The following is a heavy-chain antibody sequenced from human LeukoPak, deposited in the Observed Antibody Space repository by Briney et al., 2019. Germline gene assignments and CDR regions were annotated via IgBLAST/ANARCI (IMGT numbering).Heavy chain of an antibody. CDR2: IHPGDSDP. CDR3: ASYGSSSPPRY. D-gene: IGHD6-13*01. J-gene: IGHJ4*02. CDR1: GYIFTSYW. V-gene: IGHV5-51*01. Sequence: GESLKISCRASGYIFTSYWLGWVRQTPDKGLEWVGIIHPGDSDPRYSPSFQGQVTISADKSISTAYLQWSSLKASDTAMYYCASYGSSSPPRYWGQGTLVTVSS.